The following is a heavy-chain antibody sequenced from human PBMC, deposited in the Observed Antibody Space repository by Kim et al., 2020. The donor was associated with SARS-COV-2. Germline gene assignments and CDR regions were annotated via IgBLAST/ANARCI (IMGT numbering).Heavy chain of an antibody. CDR1: GYSFTSYW. CDR3: ARHLRQQLLSGAFDI. CDR2: IYPGDSDT. D-gene: IGHD6-13*01. J-gene: IGHJ3*02. V-gene: IGHV5-51*01. Sequence: GESLKISCKCSGYSFTSYWIGWVRQMPGKGLEWMGIIYPGDSDTRYSPSFQGQVTISADKSISTAYLQWSSLKASDTAMYYCARHLRQQLLSGAFDIWGQGTMVTVSS.